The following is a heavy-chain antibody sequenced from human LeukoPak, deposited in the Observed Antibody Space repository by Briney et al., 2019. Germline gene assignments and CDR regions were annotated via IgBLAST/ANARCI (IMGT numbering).Heavy chain of an antibody. CDR1: GYTFTSYG. CDR3: ARGADCADHKLCFDY. D-gene: IGHD4-17*01. CDR2: ISAYNGYT. Sequence: ASVKVSCKASGYTFTSYGFSWVRQAPGQGLEWVGWISAYNGYTNYALKLQGRVTMTTDTSTSTAYMELRSLRSDDTAVYCCARGADCADHKLCFDYWGQETLVTVSS. V-gene: IGHV1-18*01. J-gene: IGHJ4*02.